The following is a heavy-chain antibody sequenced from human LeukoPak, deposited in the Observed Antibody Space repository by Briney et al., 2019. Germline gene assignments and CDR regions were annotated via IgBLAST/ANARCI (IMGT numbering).Heavy chain of an antibody. D-gene: IGHD3-10*01. CDR1: GGSISSYY. J-gene: IGHJ4*02. V-gene: IGHV4-59*01. Sequence: SETLSLTCTVSGGSISSYYWSWIRQPPGKGLEWIGYIYYSGSTNYTPSLKSRVTISVDTSKNQFSLKLSSVTAADTAVYYCARGGYWFGELLYSPLDYWGQGTLVTVSS. CDR2: IYYSGST. CDR3: ARGGYWFGELLYSPLDY.